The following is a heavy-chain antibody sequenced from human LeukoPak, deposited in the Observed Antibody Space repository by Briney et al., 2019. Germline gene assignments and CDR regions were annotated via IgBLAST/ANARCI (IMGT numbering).Heavy chain of an antibody. Sequence: GGSLRLSCAASGFTFTTYWMHWVRQAPGKGLVWVSHINGDGSITSYADSVKGRFTISRDNAKNTLYLQMNSLRAEDTAVYYCTRDAVDTANAVWGQGTTVTVSS. J-gene: IGHJ6*02. CDR2: INGDGSIT. V-gene: IGHV3-74*01. CDR1: GFTFTTYW. D-gene: IGHD5-18*01. CDR3: TRDAVDTANAV.